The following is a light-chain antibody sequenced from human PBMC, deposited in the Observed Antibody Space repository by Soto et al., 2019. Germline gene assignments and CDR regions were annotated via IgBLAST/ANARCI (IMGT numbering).Light chain of an antibody. Sequence: EIVLKQSPGTLSLSPGERATLSCRASQSVSSIYLAWYQQKPGQAPRLLIYGASSRATGIPDRFSGSGSGTDFTLTISRLEPEDFSVYYCLQYGSSPRITFGQGTRLEMK. V-gene: IGKV3-20*01. CDR1: QSVSSIY. J-gene: IGKJ5*01. CDR2: GAS. CDR3: LQYGSSPRIT.